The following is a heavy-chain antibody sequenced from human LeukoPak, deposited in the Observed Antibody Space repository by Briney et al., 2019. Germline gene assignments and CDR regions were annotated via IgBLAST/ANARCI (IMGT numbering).Heavy chain of an antibody. CDR1: GGSISSYY. Sequence: SETLSLTCTVSGGSISSYYWSWIRQPPGKRLEWIGYIYYSGSTNYNPSLKSRVTISVDTSKNQFSLKLSSVTAADTAVYYCARHTQYYDFWSGRDAFDIWGQGTMVTVSS. CDR3: ARHTQYYDFWSGRDAFDI. D-gene: IGHD3-3*01. J-gene: IGHJ3*02. CDR2: IYYSGST. V-gene: IGHV4-59*08.